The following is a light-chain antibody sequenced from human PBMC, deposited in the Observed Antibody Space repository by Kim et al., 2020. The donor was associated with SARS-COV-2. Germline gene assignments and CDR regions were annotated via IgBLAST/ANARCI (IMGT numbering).Light chain of an antibody. Sequence: KTVTISCTGSSGSIASNYVQWYQQRPGSAPPTVIYEDNQRPSGVPDRFSGSIDSSSNSASLTISGLKTEDEADYYCQSYDSSNQGVFGGGTQLTVL. V-gene: IGLV6-57*02. CDR1: SGSIASNY. J-gene: IGLJ3*02. CDR3: QSYDSSNQGV. CDR2: EDN.